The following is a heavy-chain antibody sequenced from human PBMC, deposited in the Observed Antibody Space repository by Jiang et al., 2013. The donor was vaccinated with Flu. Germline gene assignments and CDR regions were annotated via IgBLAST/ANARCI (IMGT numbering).Heavy chain of an antibody. Sequence: TGRFVFSLDTSVNTAYLQINSLKAEDTAVYYCAKDSDSIARNWFDTWGQGTLVTVSS. D-gene: IGHD2-21*01. CDR3: AKDSDSIARNWFDT. J-gene: IGHJ5*02. V-gene: IGHV7-4-1*02.